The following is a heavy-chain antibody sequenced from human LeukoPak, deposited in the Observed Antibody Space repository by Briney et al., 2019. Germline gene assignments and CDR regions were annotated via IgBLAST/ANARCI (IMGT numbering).Heavy chain of an antibody. CDR2: VYYSGSA. CDR1: GDSVTTYY. CDR3: AREGDYTFDY. V-gene: IGHV4-59*02. Sequence: KTSETLSLTCTVSGDSVTTYYWSWIRQPPGKGLEWLGYVYYSGSATYNPSLKSRVTISVDTSKNQFSLRLSSVTAADTAVYYCAREGDYTFDYWGQGTLVTVSS. D-gene: IGHD4-17*01. J-gene: IGHJ4*02.